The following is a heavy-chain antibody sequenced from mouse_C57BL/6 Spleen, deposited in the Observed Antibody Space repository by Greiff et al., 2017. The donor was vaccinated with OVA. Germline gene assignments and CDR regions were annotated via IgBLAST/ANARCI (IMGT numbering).Heavy chain of an antibody. CDR3: ARSWLLPYYYAMDY. Sequence: QVQLQQPGAELVRPGSSVKLSCKASGYTFTSYWMHWVKQRPIQGLEWIGNIDPSDSETHYNQKFKDKATLTVDKSSSTAYMQLSSLTSEDSAVYYCARSWLLPYYYAMDYWGQGTSVTVSS. CDR1: GYTFTSYW. CDR2: IDPSDSET. D-gene: IGHD2-3*01. V-gene: IGHV1-52*01. J-gene: IGHJ4*01.